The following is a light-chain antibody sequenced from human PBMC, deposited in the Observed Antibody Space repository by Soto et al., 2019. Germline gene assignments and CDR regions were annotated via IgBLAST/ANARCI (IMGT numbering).Light chain of an antibody. V-gene: IGKV3-15*01. CDR1: QSVSSN. J-gene: IGKJ1*01. CDR3: QQYNHWPRT. Sequence: EIVMTQSPATLSVSPGERTTLSCRASQSVSSNLAWYQQKPGQAPRLLIYGASIRATGIPARFSGSGPGTEFTLTITSLQSEDVAVYYCQQYNHWPRTFGQGTKVEIK. CDR2: GAS.